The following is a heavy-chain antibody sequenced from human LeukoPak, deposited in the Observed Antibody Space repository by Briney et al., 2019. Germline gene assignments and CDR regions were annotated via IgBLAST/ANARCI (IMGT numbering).Heavy chain of an antibody. CDR2: ISGSGGGT. V-gene: IGHV3-23*01. CDR1: GFTFSSSD. Sequence: PGGSLRLSCAASGFTFSSSDMSWVRQAPGKGLEWVSDISGSGGGTDYADSVKGRFTISRDNSKNTLFLQMNSLRAEDTAVYCCAKDLVGPKGPFDYWGQGTLATVSS. J-gene: IGHJ4*02. D-gene: IGHD1-26*01. CDR3: AKDLVGPKGPFDY.